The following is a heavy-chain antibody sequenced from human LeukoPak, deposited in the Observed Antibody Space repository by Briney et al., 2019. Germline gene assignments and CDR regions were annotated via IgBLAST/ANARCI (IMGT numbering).Heavy chain of an antibody. J-gene: IGHJ4*02. CDR2: IYHSGST. V-gene: IGHV4-38-2*02. D-gene: IGHD3-16*02. Sequence: PSETLSLTCTVSSGSISSYYWGWIRQPPGKGLEWIGSIYHSGSTYYNPSLKSRVTISVDTSKNQFSLKLSSVTAADTAVYYRARVAYYDYVWGSYRSNGSYYFDYWGQGTLVTVSS. CDR1: SGSISSYY. CDR3: ARVAYYDYVWGSYRSNGSYYFDY.